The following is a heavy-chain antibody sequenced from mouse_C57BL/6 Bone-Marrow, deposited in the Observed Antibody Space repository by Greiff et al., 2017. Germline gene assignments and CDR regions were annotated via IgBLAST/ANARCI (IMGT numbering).Heavy chain of an antibody. D-gene: IGHD1-1*01. V-gene: IGHV5-6*01. CDR1: GFTFSSYG. J-gene: IGHJ1*03. Sequence: EVKLVESGGDLVKPGGSLKLSCAASGFTFSSYGMSWVRQTPDKRLEWVATISSGGSYTYYPDSVKGRFTISRDNAKNTLYLQMSSLKSEDTAMYYCARPGITTVVDWYFDVWGTGTTVTVSS. CDR2: ISSGGSYT. CDR3: ARPGITTVVDWYFDV.